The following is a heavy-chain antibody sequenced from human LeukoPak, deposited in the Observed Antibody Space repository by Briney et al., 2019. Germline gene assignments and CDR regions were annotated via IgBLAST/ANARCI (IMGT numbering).Heavy chain of an antibody. D-gene: IGHD6-13*01. V-gene: IGHV3-23*01. CDR1: GFTFSSYA. CDR3: AKDVDPSIAAAGPYDY. Sequence: GGSLRLSCAASGFTFSSYAMSWVRQAPGKGLEWVSAISGSGGSTNYADSVKGRFTISRDNSKNTLYLQMNSLRAEDTAVYYCAKDVDPSIAAAGPYDYWGQGTLVTVSS. J-gene: IGHJ4*02. CDR2: ISGSGGST.